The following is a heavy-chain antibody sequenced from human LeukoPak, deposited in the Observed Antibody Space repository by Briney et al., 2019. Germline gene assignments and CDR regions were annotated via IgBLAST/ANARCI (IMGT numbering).Heavy chain of an antibody. V-gene: IGHV3-66*01. Sequence: GGSLRLSCAASRFTFSSYAMSWVRQAPGKGLEWVSVIYSGGSTYYADSVKGRFTISRDNSKNTLYLQMNSVRAVDTAVYYCARVQGGYSDYWGQGTLVTVSS. CDR3: ARVQGGYSDY. CDR1: RFTFSSYA. D-gene: IGHD3-16*01. CDR2: IYSGGST. J-gene: IGHJ4*02.